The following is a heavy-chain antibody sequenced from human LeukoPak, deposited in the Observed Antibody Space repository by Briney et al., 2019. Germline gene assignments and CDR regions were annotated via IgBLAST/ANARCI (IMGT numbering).Heavy chain of an antibody. CDR1: GFTFSSYG. V-gene: IGHV3-30*02. J-gene: IGHJ4*02. D-gene: IGHD3-22*01. CDR2: IRYDGSNK. CDR3: AKDGLPYYYDSSGTDY. Sequence: GGSLRPSCAASGFTFSSYGMHWVRQAPGKGLEWVAFIRYDGSNKYYADSVKGRFTISRDNSKNTLYLQMNSLRAEDTAVYYCAKDGLPYYYDSSGTDYWGQGALVTVSS.